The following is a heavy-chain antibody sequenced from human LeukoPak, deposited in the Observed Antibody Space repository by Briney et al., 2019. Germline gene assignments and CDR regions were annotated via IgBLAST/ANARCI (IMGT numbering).Heavy chain of an antibody. CDR2: INSDGSST. V-gene: IGHV3-74*01. D-gene: IGHD3-10*01. CDR3: ASGELDYFDY. Sequence: PGGSLRLSCAASGFTFSRYWMHWVRQAPGKGLVWVSRINSDGSSTSYADSVKGRFTISRDNAKNTLYLQMNSLRAEDTAVHYCASGELDYFDYWGQGTLVTVSS. J-gene: IGHJ4*02. CDR1: GFTFSRYW.